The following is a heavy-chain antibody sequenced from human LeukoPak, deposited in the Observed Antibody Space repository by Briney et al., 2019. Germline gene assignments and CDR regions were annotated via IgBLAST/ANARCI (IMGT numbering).Heavy chain of an antibody. D-gene: IGHD6-13*01. CDR3: ASQAYSSSWYYY. V-gene: IGHV3-21*01. CDR2: ISSSSSYI. Sequence: GGSLRLSCAASGFTFSSYSMNWVRQAPGKGLEWVSSISSSSSYIYYADSVKGRFTISRDNAKNSPYLQMNSLRAEDTAVYYCASQAYSSSWYYYWGQGTLVTVSS. CDR1: GFTFSSYS. J-gene: IGHJ4*02.